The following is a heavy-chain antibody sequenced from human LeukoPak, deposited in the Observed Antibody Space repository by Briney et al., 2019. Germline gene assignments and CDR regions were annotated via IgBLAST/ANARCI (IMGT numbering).Heavy chain of an antibody. J-gene: IGHJ4*02. Sequence: ASVKVSCKASGYTFTGYYMHWVRQAPGQGLEWIGWINPNSGGTDYAQKFQGWVTMTRDTSITTAYMELSRLRSDDTAVYYCARGDYYDSSGNYSPLFYFDYWGQGTLVTVS. D-gene: IGHD3-22*01. CDR3: ARGDYYDSSGNYSPLFYFDY. CDR2: INPNSGGT. CDR1: GYTFTGYY. V-gene: IGHV1-2*04.